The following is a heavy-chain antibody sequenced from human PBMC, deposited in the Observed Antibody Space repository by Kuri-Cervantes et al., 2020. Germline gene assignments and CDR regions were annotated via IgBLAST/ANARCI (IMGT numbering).Heavy chain of an antibody. CDR3: ARTLQAAAVDY. D-gene: IGHD6-13*01. CDR1: GYVFTDYW. CDR2: IYPGDSDT. Sequence: GGSLRLSCKGSGYVFTDYWIAWVRQMPGKGLEWMGIIYPGDSDTRYSPSFQGQVTISADKSISTAYLQWSSLKASDTAMYYCARTLQAAAVDYWGQGTLVTVSS. J-gene: IGHJ4*02. V-gene: IGHV5-51*01.